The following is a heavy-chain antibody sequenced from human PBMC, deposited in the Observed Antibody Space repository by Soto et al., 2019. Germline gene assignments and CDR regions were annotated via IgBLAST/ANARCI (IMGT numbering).Heavy chain of an antibody. V-gene: IGHV3-48*01. Sequence: GGSLRLSCAASGFTFSSYSMNWVRQAPGKGLEWVSYISSSSSTIYYADSVKGRFTISRDNAKNSLYLQMNSLRAEDTAVYYCAREGYCSSTSCYGDYYYGMDVWGQGTTVIVSS. J-gene: IGHJ6*02. CDR3: AREGYCSSTSCYGDYYYGMDV. CDR1: GFTFSSYS. D-gene: IGHD2-2*01. CDR2: ISSSSSTI.